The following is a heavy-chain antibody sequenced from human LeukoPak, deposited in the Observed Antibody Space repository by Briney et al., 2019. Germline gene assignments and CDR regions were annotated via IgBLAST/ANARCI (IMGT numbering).Heavy chain of an antibody. CDR1: GYTFTSYG. Sequence: ASVKVSCKASGYTFTSYGISWVRQAPGQGLEWMGWISAYNGNTNYAQKLQGRVTMTTDTSTSTAYMELRSLRSDDTAVYYCALSGAYCGGDCYSRNAFDIWGQGTMVTVSS. J-gene: IGHJ3*02. CDR3: ALSGAYCGGDCYSRNAFDI. D-gene: IGHD2-21*02. V-gene: IGHV1-18*01. CDR2: ISAYNGNT.